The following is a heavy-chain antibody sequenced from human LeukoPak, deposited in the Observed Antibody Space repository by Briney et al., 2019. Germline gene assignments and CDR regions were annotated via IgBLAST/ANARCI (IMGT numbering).Heavy chain of an antibody. CDR1: GGSISSYY. J-gene: IGHJ4*02. CDR3: ARTNAPYYDSSGYYHEGFDY. CDR2: IYYSGST. D-gene: IGHD3-22*01. V-gene: IGHV4-59*01. Sequence: SETLSLTCTVSGGSISSYYWSWIRQAPGKGLEWIGYIYYSGSTNYNPSLKSRVTISVDTSKNQFSLKLSSVTAADTAVYYCARTNAPYYDSSGYYHEGFDYWGQGTLVTVSS.